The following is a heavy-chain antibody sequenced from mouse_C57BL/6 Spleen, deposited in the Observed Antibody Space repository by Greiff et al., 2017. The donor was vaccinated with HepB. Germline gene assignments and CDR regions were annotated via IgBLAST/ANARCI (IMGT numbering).Heavy chain of an antibody. J-gene: IGHJ3*01. CDR1: GYAFTNYL. V-gene: IGHV1-54*01. CDR2: INPGSGGT. D-gene: IGHD1-1*01. CDR3: ARGTTVVAGTY. Sequence: VKLQESGAELVRPGTSVKVSCKASGYAFTNYLIEWVKQRPGQGLEWIGVINPGSGGTNYNEKFKGKATLTADKSSSTAYMQLSSLTSEDSAVYFCARGTTVVAGTYWGQGTLVTVSA.